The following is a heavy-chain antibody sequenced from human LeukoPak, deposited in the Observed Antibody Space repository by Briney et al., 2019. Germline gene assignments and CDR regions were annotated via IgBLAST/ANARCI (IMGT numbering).Heavy chain of an antibody. Sequence: ASVKVSCKASGYTFTSYDINWVRQATGQGLEWMGWMNPNSGNTGYAQKFQGRVTITRNTSISTAYMELSSLRSEDTAVYYCARGRGDNTYYDYVWGSYRHNWFDPWGQGTLVTVSS. CDR2: MNPNSGNT. J-gene: IGHJ5*02. CDR1: GYTFTSYD. D-gene: IGHD3-16*02. CDR3: ARGRGDNTYYDYVWGSYRHNWFDP. V-gene: IGHV1-8*03.